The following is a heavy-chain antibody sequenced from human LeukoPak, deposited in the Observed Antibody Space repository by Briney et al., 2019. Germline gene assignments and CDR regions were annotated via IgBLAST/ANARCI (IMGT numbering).Heavy chain of an antibody. V-gene: IGHV4-31*03. CDR3: ARGWRTGIDC. D-gene: IGHD1-14*01. CDR1: GGYISSGGYY. Sequence: PSETLSLTCTVSGGYISSGGYYWSWIRQHPGKGLEWIGYIYYSGSTYYNPSLKSRVTISVDTSKNQFSLKLSSVTAADTAVYYCARGWRTGIDCWGQGTLVTVSS. J-gene: IGHJ4*02. CDR2: IYYSGST.